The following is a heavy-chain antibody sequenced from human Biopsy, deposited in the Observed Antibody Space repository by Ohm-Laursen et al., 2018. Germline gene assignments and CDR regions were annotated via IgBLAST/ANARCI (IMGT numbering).Heavy chain of an antibody. D-gene: IGHD4-11*01. CDR3: ARDSGILNYGNFKYYHYYGMDV. Sequence: SETLSLTCIVSGDSVTKYYWSWIRQPPGKGLEWIGHIYYSVVTNYNPSLQSRVSLSVDTSRNQVSLTLSSVTAADTAVYYCARDSGILNYGNFKYYHYYGMDVWGQGTKVTVSS. CDR1: GDSVTKYY. V-gene: IGHV4-59*02. CDR2: IYYSVVT. J-gene: IGHJ6*02.